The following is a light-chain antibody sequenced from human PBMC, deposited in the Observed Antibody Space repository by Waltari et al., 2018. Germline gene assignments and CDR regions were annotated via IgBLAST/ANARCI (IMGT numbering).Light chain of an antibody. CDR1: SSDVGGYNF. CDR2: DVS. Sequence: QSALTQPASVSGSPGQSITLSCSGTSSDVGGYNFVSWYQKHPDKAPKLIIFDVSNRPPGISDRFPVSKSGNTASLISSGLQTGDEAEYYCSSYASSGSLVFGSGTLVTVL. V-gene: IGLV2-14*03. CDR3: SSYASSGSLV. J-gene: IGLJ6*01.